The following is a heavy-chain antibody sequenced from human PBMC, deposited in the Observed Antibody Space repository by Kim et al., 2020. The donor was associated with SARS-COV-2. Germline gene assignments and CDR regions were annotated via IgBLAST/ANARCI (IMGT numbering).Heavy chain of an antibody. CDR3: ARDGAAAGDY. D-gene: IGHD6-25*01. V-gene: IGHV7-4-1*02. CDR1: GYTFTNYA. CDR2: IHTHTGNP. J-gene: IGHJ4*02. Sequence: ASVKVSCKASGYTFTNYAVNWVRQAPGQGLEWLGWIHTHTGNPTYVEGLRGRFVFSLDTSVSTAYLEISSVKTEDTGVYFGARDGAAAGDYWGQGTLITVSS.